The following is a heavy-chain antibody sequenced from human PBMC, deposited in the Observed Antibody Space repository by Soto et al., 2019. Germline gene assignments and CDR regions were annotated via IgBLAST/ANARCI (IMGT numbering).Heavy chain of an antibody. CDR3: AKYRSTDAEGYTFDF. J-gene: IGHJ4*02. V-gene: IGHV4-59*01. CDR2: IYYNGVT. Sequence: PSETLSLTCTVSGGSMSGYYWSWLRQSPGKGLEWIGYIYYNGVTNYNPSLKGRVTMSVDTSKNYFSLKLTSVTAADTAVYFCAKYRSTDAEGYTFDFWGQGALVTVS. CDR1: GGSMSGYY. D-gene: IGHD2-2*01.